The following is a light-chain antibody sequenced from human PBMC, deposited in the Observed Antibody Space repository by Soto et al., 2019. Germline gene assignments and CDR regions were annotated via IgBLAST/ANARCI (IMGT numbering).Light chain of an antibody. CDR3: QETYSNT. CDR2: AAS. CDR1: QSISNY. J-gene: IGKJ4*01. Sequence: DIQMTQSPSSLSASVGDRVTITCRASQSISNYLNWYQQKPGKAPKLLIYAASSLQSGVPPRFSGRGSGTGFTLTISSLQPEDFATYYCQETYSNTFGGGTKVDIK. V-gene: IGKV1-39*01.